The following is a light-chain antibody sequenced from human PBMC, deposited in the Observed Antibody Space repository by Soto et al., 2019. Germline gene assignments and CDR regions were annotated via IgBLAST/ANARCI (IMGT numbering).Light chain of an antibody. V-gene: IGLV4-69*01. CDR3: QTWGTGIRV. J-gene: IGLJ2*01. CDR2: VNSDGSH. CDR1: SGHSSYP. Sequence: QPVLTQSPSASASLGASVKFTCTLSSGHSSYPIAWHQQQPEKGPRFLMKVNSDGSHSKGDGIPDRFSGSSSGAERYLTISSLQSEDEADYYCQTWGTGIRVFGGGTKVTVL.